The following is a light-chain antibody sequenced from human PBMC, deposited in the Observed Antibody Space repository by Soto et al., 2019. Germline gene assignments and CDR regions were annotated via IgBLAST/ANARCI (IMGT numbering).Light chain of an antibody. J-gene: IGKJ4*01. Sequence: EIVLTQSPGTLSLSPGERAILSCRASQSVSSNFLTWYQQKPGQAPRLLIYGASTRDTGIPDRFTGSGSGTDFTLTISRLEPEDFAVYYCQQYGNSPALTFGGGTKVEIK. CDR1: QSVSSNF. V-gene: IGKV3-20*01. CDR3: QQYGNSPALT. CDR2: GAS.